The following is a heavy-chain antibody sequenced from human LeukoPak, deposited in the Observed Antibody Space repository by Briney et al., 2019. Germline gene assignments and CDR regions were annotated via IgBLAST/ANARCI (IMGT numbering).Heavy chain of an antibody. V-gene: IGHV4-30-4*08. Sequence: SETLSLTCTVSGGSISSGDYYWSWIRQPPGKGLEWIGYIYYSGSTYYNPSLKSRVTISVDTSKNQFSLKLSSVTAADTAVYYCARGIVVVPAAERYAFDIWGQGTMVTVSS. J-gene: IGHJ3*02. D-gene: IGHD2-2*01. CDR1: GGSISSGDYY. CDR2: IYYSGST. CDR3: ARGIVVVPAAERYAFDI.